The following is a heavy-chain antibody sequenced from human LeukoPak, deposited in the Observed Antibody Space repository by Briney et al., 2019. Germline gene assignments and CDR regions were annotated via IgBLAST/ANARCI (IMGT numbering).Heavy chain of an antibody. Sequence: ASVKVSCKASGYTFTDYYMHWVRQAPGQGLEWMGWINPDSGGTNYAQRFQGRVTMTRDTSISTAYMELSRLRSDDTAVYYCARDFRGYDSRLHDYWGQGTLVTVSS. J-gene: IGHJ4*02. CDR1: GYTFTDYY. V-gene: IGHV1-2*02. CDR3: ARDFRGYDSRLHDY. CDR2: INPDSGGT. D-gene: IGHD3-22*01.